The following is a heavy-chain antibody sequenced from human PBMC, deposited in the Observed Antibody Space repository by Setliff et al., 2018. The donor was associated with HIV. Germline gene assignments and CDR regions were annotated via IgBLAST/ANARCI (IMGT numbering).Heavy chain of an antibody. CDR2: VYYTGTS. D-gene: IGHD5-12*01. J-gene: IGHJ2*01. CDR3: ARPSTGGGYNYWYFDL. Sequence: SETLSLTCTVSGVSVSSGGYYWSWIRQHPGKGLEWIGYVYYTGTSYFNPSLKSRITISVDTSKNQFSLKLSSVTAADTAVYYCARPSTGGGYNYWYFDLWGRGTLVTVSS. CDR1: GVSVSSGGYY. V-gene: IGHV4-31*03.